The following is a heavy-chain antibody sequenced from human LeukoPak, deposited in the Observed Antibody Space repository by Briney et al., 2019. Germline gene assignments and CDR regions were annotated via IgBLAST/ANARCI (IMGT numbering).Heavy chain of an antibody. D-gene: IGHD5-12*01. CDR2: IKSKTDGGTT. Sequence: PGGSLRLSCAASGFTFSNAWVSWVRQAPGKGLEWVGRIKSKTDGGTTNYAAPVKGRFTISSDDSKNTLYLRMNSLKTEDTAIYYCTTDYPNSGYETFDYWGQGTLVTVSS. J-gene: IGHJ4*02. CDR1: GFTFSNAW. V-gene: IGHV3-15*01. CDR3: TTDYPNSGYETFDY.